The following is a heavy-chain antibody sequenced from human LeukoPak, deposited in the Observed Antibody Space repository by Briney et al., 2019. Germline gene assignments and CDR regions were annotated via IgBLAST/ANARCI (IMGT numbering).Heavy chain of an antibody. CDR3: ARDGYSGNDGL. Sequence: SETLSLTCIVSGGSISSSSYYWGWIRQPPGKGLEWIGYIYHSGSTKYNPSLKSRVTISVDTSKNQFSLKLSSVTAADTAVYYCARDGYSGNDGLWGQGSLVTVSS. D-gene: IGHD5-12*01. CDR1: GGSISSSSYY. V-gene: IGHV4-61*01. CDR2: IYHSGST. J-gene: IGHJ4*02.